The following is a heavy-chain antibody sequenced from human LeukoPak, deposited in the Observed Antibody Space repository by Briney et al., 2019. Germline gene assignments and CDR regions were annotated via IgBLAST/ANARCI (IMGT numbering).Heavy chain of an antibody. J-gene: IGHJ4*02. D-gene: IGHD3-16*01. Sequence: ASVKVSCKASGYTFTSYYMHWVRQAPGQGLEWMGIINSSGGSTSYAQKFQGRVTMTRDTSTGTVYMELSSLRSEDTAVYYCARDPQIGGGDYWGQGTLVTVSS. V-gene: IGHV1-46*01. CDR1: GYTFTSYY. CDR2: INSSGGST. CDR3: ARDPQIGGGDY.